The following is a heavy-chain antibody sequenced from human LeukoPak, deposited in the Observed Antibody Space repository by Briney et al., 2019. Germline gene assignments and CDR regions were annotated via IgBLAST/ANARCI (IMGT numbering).Heavy chain of an antibody. V-gene: IGHV3-66*01. CDR1: GFTVSSNY. CDR2: IYSGGST. J-gene: IGHJ4*02. CDR3: ARERGGLFDY. D-gene: IGHD3-3*01. Sequence: GGSLRLSCAASGFTVSSNYMSRVRQAPGKGLEWASVIYSGGSTYYADSVKGRFTISRDNSKNTLYLQMNSLRAEDTAVYYCARERGGLFDYWGQGTLVTVSS.